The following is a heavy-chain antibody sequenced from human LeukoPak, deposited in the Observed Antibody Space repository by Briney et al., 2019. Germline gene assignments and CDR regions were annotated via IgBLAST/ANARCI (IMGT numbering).Heavy chain of an antibody. CDR2: ISSSSSYI. V-gene: IGHV3-21*01. J-gene: IGHJ3*02. CDR1: GFTFSSYS. D-gene: IGHD1-26*01. Sequence: GGSLRLSCAASGFTFSSYSMNWVRQAPGKGLEWVSSISSSSSYIYYADSVKGRFTISRDNAKNSLYLQMNSLRAEDTAVYYCARVKWELHAFDIWGQGTMVTVSS. CDR3: ARVKWELHAFDI.